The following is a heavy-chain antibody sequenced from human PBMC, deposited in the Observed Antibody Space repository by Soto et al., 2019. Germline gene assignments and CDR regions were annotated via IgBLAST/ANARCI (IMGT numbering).Heavy chain of an antibody. D-gene: IGHD3-10*01. J-gene: IGHJ6*02. CDR1: GYTFTSYG. CDR2: ISAYNGNT. CDR3: ARGEFGYYYYGMDV. V-gene: IGHV1-18*04. Sequence: VASVKVSCKASGYTFTSYGISWVRQAPGQGLEWMGWISAYNGNTNYAQKLQGRVTMTTDTSTSTAYMELRSLRSDDTAVYYCARGEFGYYYYGMDVWGQGTTVTVSS.